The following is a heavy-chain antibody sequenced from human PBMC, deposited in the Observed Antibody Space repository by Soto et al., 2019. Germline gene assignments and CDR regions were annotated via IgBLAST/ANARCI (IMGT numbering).Heavy chain of an antibody. Sequence: QVQLQQWGAGLLKPSETLSLTCAVYGGSFSGYYWSWIRQPPGKGLEWIGEINHSGSTNYNPSLKSRVTISVDTSKNQVSLKLSAVTAADTAVYYCARAEYCSGGSCYGHWYFDLWGRGTLVTVSS. CDR2: INHSGST. D-gene: IGHD2-15*01. CDR3: ARAEYCSGGSCYGHWYFDL. CDR1: GGSFSGYY. V-gene: IGHV4-34*01. J-gene: IGHJ2*01.